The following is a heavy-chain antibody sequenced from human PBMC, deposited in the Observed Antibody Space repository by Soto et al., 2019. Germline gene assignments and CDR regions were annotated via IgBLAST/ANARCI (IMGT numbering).Heavy chain of an antibody. CDR2: IYYSGST. Sequence: PSETLSLTCTVSGGSISSSSYYWGWIRQPPGKGLEWIGSIYYSGSTYYNPSLKSRVTISVDTSKNQFSLKLSSVTAADTAVYYCGAIAARGFYWFDPWGQGTLVTVSS. CDR1: GGSISSSSYY. D-gene: IGHD6-6*01. V-gene: IGHV4-39*01. J-gene: IGHJ5*02. CDR3: GAIAARGFYWFDP.